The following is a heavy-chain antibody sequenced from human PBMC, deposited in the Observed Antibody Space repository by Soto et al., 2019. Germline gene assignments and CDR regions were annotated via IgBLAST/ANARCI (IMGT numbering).Heavy chain of an antibody. J-gene: IGHJ4*02. D-gene: IGHD5-18*01. CDR3: ASGGRYIYSCYMDY. CDR2: ISYDGSNK. Sequence: GGSLRLSCAASGFTFSSYAMHWVRQAPGKGLEWVAVISYDGSNKYYADSVKGRFTISRDNSKNTLYLQMNSLRAEDTAVYFCASGGRYIYSCYMDYWGKGTMVTVSS. CDR1: GFTFSSYA. V-gene: IGHV3-30*04.